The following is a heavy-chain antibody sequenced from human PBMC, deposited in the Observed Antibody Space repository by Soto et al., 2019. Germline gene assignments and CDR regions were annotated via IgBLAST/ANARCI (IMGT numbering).Heavy chain of an antibody. CDR2: IYPSDSDI. D-gene: IGHD2-15*01. V-gene: IGHV5-51*01. Sequence: PGESLKISCKGSGYTFTSYWIGWVRQMPGEGLEWMGVIYPSDSDIRYSPSFQGKVTISADKSITTAYLQWSSLKAADTAMYYCVRSGTSSGRFSDYWGQGTQVTVSS. J-gene: IGHJ4*02. CDR3: VRSGTSSGRFSDY. CDR1: GYTFTSYW.